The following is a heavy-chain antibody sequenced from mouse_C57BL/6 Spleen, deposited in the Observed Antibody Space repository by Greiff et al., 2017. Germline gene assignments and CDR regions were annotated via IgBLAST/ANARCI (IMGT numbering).Heavy chain of an antibody. D-gene: IGHD1-1*01. Sequence: EVHLVESGPGLAKPSQTLSLTCSVTGYSITSDYWNWIRKFPGNKLEYMGYISYSGSTYYNPSLKSRISITRDTAKNQYYLQLNSVTTEDTATYYGARDYYGSWYFDVWGTGTTVTVSS. V-gene: IGHV3-8*01. CDR3: ARDYYGSWYFDV. CDR2: ISYSGST. J-gene: IGHJ1*03. CDR1: GYSITSDY.